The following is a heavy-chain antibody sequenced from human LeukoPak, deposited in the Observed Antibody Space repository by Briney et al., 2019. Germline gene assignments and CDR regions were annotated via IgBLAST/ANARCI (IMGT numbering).Heavy chain of an antibody. CDR1: GYSFTTYW. D-gene: IGHD2-21*01. CDR3: ARRTLWQGFDP. J-gene: IGHJ5*02. Sequence: GESLKISCKVSGYSFTTYWIGWVRQMPGKGLEWMGIIYPGDSDTRYSPSFQGQVTVSADKSISTAYLQWSSLKASDTAMYYCARRTLWQGFDPWGQGTLVTVSS. CDR2: IYPGDSDT. V-gene: IGHV5-51*01.